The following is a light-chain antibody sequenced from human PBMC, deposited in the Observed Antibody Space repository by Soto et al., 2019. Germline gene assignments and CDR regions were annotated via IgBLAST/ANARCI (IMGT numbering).Light chain of an antibody. CDR2: AAS. CDR1: QGIRND. V-gene: IGKV1-6*01. CDR3: QQYGSSPFT. J-gene: IGKJ5*01. Sequence: AIQMTQSPSPLSASVGDRVTIACRASQGIRNDLGWYQQKQGTXPKXLIYAASNLQSGVPSRFSGTGSGTDFTITISRLEPEDCEVYDGQQYGSSPFTFGQGTRLEIK.